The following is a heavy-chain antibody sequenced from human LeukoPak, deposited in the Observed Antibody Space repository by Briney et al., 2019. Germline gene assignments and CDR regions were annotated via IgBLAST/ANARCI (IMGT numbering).Heavy chain of an antibody. CDR3: AKASGSDFYWWRNYFDY. CDR2: ISGSGGRT. Sequence: PGGSLRLSCAASGFTFSSYAMSWVRQAPGKGLEWVSAISGSGGRTNYADSVKGRFTISRDNSKNTLYLQMNSLRAEDTALYYCAKASGSDFYWWRNYFDYWGQGTLVTVSS. J-gene: IGHJ4*02. CDR1: GFTFSSYA. V-gene: IGHV3-23*01. D-gene: IGHD3-22*01.